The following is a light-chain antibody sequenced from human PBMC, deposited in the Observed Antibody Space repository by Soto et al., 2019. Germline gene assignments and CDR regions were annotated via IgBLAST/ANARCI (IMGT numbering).Light chain of an antibody. J-gene: IGKJ1*01. CDR2: AAS. Sequence: DIQMTQSPSSLSASVGDRVTITCRASQGIGNDLGWHQQKPGKAPKRLIYAASTLQSGVPSRFSGSGSGPEFTLTISSLQPEDFATYFRLQYNSYPKTFGQGTNVEIK. CDR1: QGIGND. CDR3: LQYNSYPKT. V-gene: IGKV1-17*01.